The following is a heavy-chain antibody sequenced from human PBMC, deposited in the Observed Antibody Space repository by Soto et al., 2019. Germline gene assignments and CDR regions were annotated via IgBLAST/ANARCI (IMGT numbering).Heavy chain of an antibody. CDR3: ARDSIAVAGIPLNWFDP. V-gene: IGHV4-34*01. CDR2: INHSGST. Sequence: SETLSLTCAVYGGSFSGYYWSWIRQPPGKGLEWIGEINHSGSTNYNPSLKSRVTISVDTSKNQFSLKLSSVTAADTAVYYCARDSIAVAGIPLNWFDPWGQGTLVTVSS. D-gene: IGHD6-19*01. CDR1: GGSFSGYY. J-gene: IGHJ5*02.